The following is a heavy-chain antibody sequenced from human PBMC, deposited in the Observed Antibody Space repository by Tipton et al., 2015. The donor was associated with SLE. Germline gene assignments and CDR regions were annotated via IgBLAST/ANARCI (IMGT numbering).Heavy chain of an antibody. V-gene: IGHV3-23*01. D-gene: IGHD1-26*01. CDR2: ISGSGGST. CDR1: GFTFTTYA. CDR3: AREGAGENWYFDL. Sequence: SLRLSCAASGFTFTTYAMSWVRQAPGKGLEWVSAISGSGGSTYYADSVKGRFTISRDNSKNSLYLQMNSLRAEDTAVYYCAREGAGENWYFDLWGRGTLVTVSS. J-gene: IGHJ2*01.